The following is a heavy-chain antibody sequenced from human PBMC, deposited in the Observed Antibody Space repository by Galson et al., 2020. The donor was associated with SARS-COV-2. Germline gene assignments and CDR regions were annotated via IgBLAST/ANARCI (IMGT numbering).Heavy chain of an antibody. V-gene: IGHV3-23*01. D-gene: IGHD3-3*01. CDR1: TFTFSPFG. CDR2: ISGGGYT. Sequence: GGSLRLSCAASTFTFSPFGISWVRQAPGKGLEWVSGISGGGYTSYIDSVKGRFTISRDNSKNILYLEMKSLRADDTALYYCAKDLYGGAVTPPGMGNFDIWGQGTMVTVSS. J-gene: IGHJ3*02. CDR3: AKDLYGGAVTPPGMGNFDI.